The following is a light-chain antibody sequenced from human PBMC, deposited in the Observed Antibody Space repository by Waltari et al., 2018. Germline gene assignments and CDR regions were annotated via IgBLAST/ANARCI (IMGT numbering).Light chain of an antibody. V-gene: IGLV2-23*01. CDR3: CSYAGSYTWV. CDR2: DDN. CDR1: SSDVGNYNL. Sequence: QSALTQPASVSGSPGQSITISCTGTSSDVGNYNLVSWYQQYPGKAPKVMIYDDNRRPSGVSDRFSGAKSGKTAALTMSGVQAEDEADYYCCSYAGSYTWVFGGGTKLTVL. J-gene: IGLJ3*02.